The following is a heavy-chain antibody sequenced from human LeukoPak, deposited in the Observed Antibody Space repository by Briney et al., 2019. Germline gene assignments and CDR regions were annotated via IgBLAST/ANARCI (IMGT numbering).Heavy chain of an antibody. CDR2: VYYSGGT. Sequence: SETLSLTRTVSGGSISSYYWSWIRQPPGKALEWIGYVYYSGGTEYNPSLKSRVTISVDTSRNQFSLRLSSVTAADTAVYYCARESPGYNPDYWGQGTLVTVSS. D-gene: IGHD1-14*01. CDR1: GGSISSYY. J-gene: IGHJ4*02. V-gene: IGHV4-59*01. CDR3: ARESPGYNPDY.